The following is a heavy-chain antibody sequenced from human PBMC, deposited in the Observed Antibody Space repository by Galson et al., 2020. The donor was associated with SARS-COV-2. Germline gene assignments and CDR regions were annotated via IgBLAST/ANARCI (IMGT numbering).Heavy chain of an antibody. J-gene: IGHJ3*02. V-gene: IGHV4-59*08. D-gene: IGHD2-8*01. Sequence: SETLSLTCNVSGGSIGSYYWSWIRQSPGKGLEWIGYISYGGLTSYNPSLKRRVTISADTSKNELSLSVRSVAATDTAVYYCVRQGPPLNNGAHARAFEIWGQGTMVTVSS. CDR2: ISYGGLT. CDR1: GGSIGSYY. CDR3: VRQGPPLNNGAHARAFEI.